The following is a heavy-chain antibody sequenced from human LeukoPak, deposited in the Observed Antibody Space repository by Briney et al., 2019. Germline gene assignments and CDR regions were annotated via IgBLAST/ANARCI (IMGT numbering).Heavy chain of an antibody. CDR1: GFTFDDYA. Sequence: GGSLRLSCAASGFTFDDYAMHWVRQAPGKGLEWVSAISWNSGSIGYADSVKGRFTISRDNAKDSLYLQMNSLRAEDTALYYCAYRGCSSTSCCAGLGGTDYWGQGTLVTVSS. D-gene: IGHD2-2*01. V-gene: IGHV3-9*01. J-gene: IGHJ4*02. CDR3: AYRGCSSTSCCAGLGGTDY. CDR2: ISWNSGSI.